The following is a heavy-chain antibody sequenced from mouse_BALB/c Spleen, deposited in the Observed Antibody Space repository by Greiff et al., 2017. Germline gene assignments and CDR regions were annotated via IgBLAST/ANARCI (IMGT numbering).Heavy chain of an antibody. Sequence: VQLQQSGAELMKPGASVKISCKATGYTFSSYWIEWVKQRPGHGLEWIGEILPGSGSTNYNEKFKGKATFTADTSSNTAYMQLSSLTPEDSAVYYCAAYGGAMDYWGQGTSVTVSS. CDR2: ILPGSGST. CDR1: GYTFSSYW. D-gene: IGHD1-1*02. CDR3: AAYGGAMDY. V-gene: IGHV1-9*01. J-gene: IGHJ4*01.